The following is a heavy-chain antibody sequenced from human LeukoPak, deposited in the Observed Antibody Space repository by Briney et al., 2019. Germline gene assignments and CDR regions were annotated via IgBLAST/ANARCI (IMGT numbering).Heavy chain of an antibody. Sequence: GGSLRLSCAASGFTFSSYSMNWVRQAPGKGLEWVSSISSSSSYIYYADSVKGRFTISRDNAKNSLYLQMNSLRAEDTAVYYCAREYDILTGYHILFDYWGQGTLVTVSS. D-gene: IGHD3-9*01. CDR2: ISSSSSYI. CDR1: GFTFSSYS. CDR3: AREYDILTGYHILFDY. J-gene: IGHJ4*02. V-gene: IGHV3-21*01.